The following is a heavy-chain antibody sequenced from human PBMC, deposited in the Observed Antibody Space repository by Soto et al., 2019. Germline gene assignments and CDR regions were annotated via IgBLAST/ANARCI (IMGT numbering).Heavy chain of an antibody. J-gene: IGHJ4*02. CDR3: ARDNGYGGIYYFDS. D-gene: IGHD4-17*01. CDR1: GFTFSSYG. V-gene: IGHV3-33*01. Sequence: QVQLVESGGGVVQPGRSLRLSCAASGFTFSSYGMHWVRQAPGKGLEWVAVIWYDGSNKYYADSVKGRFTISRDNSKNKLYLRMNNLRAEDTAVYCCARDNGYGGIYYFDSWCQGTMVTVSS. CDR2: IWYDGSNK.